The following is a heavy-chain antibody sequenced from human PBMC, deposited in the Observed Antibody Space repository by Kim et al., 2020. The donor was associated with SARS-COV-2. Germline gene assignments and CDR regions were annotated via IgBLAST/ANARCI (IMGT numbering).Heavy chain of an antibody. CDR1: GFTFGDFA. Sequence: GGSLRLSCTASGFTFGDFAMSWFRQAPGKGLEWVGFIRKKVYGGTTEFAASVKGRFTISRDDSKSIAYLQMNSLKTEDTAVYYCAKGGGGTPGDVWGHGTTVTVSS. D-gene: IGHD1-26*01. CDR3: AKGGGGTPGDV. V-gene: IGHV3-49*03. J-gene: IGHJ6*02. CDR2: IRKKVYGGTT.